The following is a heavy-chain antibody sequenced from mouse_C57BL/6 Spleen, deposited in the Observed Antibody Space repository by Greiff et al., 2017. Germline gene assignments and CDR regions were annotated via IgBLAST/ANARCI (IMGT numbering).Heavy chain of an antibody. V-gene: IGHV1-63*01. J-gene: IGHJ4*01. D-gene: IGHD2-3*01. CDR1: GYTFTNYW. Sequence: VKLQESGAELVRPGTSVKMSCKASGYTFTNYWIGWAKQRPGHGLEWIGDIYPGGGYTNYNEKFKGKATLTADKSSSTAYMQFSSLTSEDSAIYYCARGDGYYYYAMDYWGQGTSVTVSS. CDR2: IYPGGGYT. CDR3: ARGDGYYYYAMDY.